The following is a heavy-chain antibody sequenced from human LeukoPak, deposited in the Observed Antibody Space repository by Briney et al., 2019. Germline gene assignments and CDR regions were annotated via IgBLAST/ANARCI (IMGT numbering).Heavy chain of an antibody. CDR2: IYWGDDK. D-gene: IGHD3-3*01. Sequence: SGPTLAKPTQTLTPTCTFSGFSPSTSEGGVCCIRQPPGKALEWLALIYWGDDKRYSPSLKSRLTITKDTSKNQVVLTMTNMDPVDTATYYCAHLKGITIFGVVIINYYYMDVWGKGTTVTVSS. CDR1: GFSPSTSEGG. J-gene: IGHJ6*03. V-gene: IGHV2-5*02. CDR3: AHLKGITIFGVVIINYYYMDV.